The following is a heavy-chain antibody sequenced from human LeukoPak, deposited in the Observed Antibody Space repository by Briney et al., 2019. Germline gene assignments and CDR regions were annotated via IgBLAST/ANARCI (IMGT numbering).Heavy chain of an antibody. J-gene: IGHJ5*02. CDR2: INKDGSER. Sequence: GGSLRLSCAASGFTFSRYWMSWVRQAPGKGLEWVSSINKDGSERFHADSATGRFTISRDNAKNSLFLQMNTLGAEDAAVYYCARAYDRSTYGVHYFDPWGQGTLVTVSS. CDR3: ARAYDRSTYGVHYFDP. CDR1: GFTFSRYW. V-gene: IGHV3-7*01. D-gene: IGHD3-22*01.